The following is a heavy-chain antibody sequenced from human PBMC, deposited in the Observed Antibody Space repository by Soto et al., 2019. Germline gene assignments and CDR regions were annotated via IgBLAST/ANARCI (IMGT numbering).Heavy chain of an antibody. CDR1: SGSISSSNW. J-gene: IGHJ5*02. Sequence: QVQLQESGPGLVKPSGTLSLTCAVSSGSISSSNWWSWVRQPPGKGLEWIGEIYHSGSTNYNPSLKSRVTISVDKAKNQFSLKLSSVTAADTAVYYCSRDLAAAGHGGGWFDPWGQGILVTDSS. V-gene: IGHV4-4*02. CDR2: IYHSGST. CDR3: SRDLAAAGHGGGWFDP. D-gene: IGHD6-13*01.